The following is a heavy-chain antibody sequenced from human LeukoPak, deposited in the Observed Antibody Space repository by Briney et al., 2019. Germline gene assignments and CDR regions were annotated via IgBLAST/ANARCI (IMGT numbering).Heavy chain of an antibody. CDR1: GFTVSSNY. CDR2: IYSGGST. D-gene: IGHD2-2*01. CDR3: AGCTASCYANAFDV. J-gene: IGHJ3*01. V-gene: IGHV3-53*01. Sequence: GGSLRLSCAASGFTVSSNYMSWVRQAPGKGLEWVSVIYSGGSTFYADSVKGRFTISRDNSKKTLYLQMNSLRPEDTAVYYCAGCTASCYANAFDVWGQGTLLTVSS.